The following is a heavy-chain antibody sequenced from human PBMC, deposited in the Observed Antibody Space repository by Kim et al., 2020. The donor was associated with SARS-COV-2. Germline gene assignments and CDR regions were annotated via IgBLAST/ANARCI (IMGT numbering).Heavy chain of an antibody. D-gene: IGHD3-10*01. J-gene: IGHJ4*02. Sequence: ASVKVSCKASGYTFTSYGVSWVRQAPGQGLEWMGWISAYNGNTNYAQKFQGRVTMTTDTSTSTAYMELRSLRSDDTAGYYCATTGPGGGSYHYWGQGTLVTVSS. CDR2: ISAYNGNT. CDR3: ATTGPGGGSYHY. CDR1: GYTFTSYG. V-gene: IGHV1-18*01.